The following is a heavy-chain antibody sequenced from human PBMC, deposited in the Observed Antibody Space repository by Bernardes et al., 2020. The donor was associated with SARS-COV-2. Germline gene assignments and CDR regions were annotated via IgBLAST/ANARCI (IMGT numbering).Heavy chain of an antibody. V-gene: IGHV3-74*01. J-gene: IGHJ4*02. D-gene: IGHD2-2*01. Sequence: GGSLRLSCAASGFTFSSYWMHWVRQAPGKGLVWVARIKCDGSSKNYADSVKGRFTISRDNAKNTLYLQMNSLRAEDTAVYYCARGSRNDYFDYWCQGTLVTDTS. CDR3: ARGSRNDYFDY. CDR1: GFTFSSYW. CDR2: IKCDGSSK.